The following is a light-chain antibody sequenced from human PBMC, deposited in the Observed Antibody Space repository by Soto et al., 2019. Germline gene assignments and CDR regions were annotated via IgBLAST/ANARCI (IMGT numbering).Light chain of an antibody. CDR1: SSNIGAGYD. J-gene: IGLJ2*01. V-gene: IGLV1-40*01. Sequence: QSVLTQPPSVSGAPGKRVTISCTGSSSNIGAGYDVHWYQQLPGTAPKLLISGNSHRPSGVPDRFSGSKSGTSASLAITGLQAEDEADYYCQSYDSSLSGYVVFGGGTKLTVL. CDR2: GNS. CDR3: QSYDSSLSGYVV.